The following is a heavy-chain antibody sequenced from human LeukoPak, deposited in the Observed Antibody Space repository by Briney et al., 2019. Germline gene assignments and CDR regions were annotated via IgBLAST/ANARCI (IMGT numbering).Heavy chain of an antibody. CDR1: GFTFSSYW. J-gene: IGHJ6*02. D-gene: IGHD3-10*01. V-gene: IGHV3-7*01. CDR2: IKQDGSEK. CDR3: ARSNPYYGYYYGMDV. Sequence: PGGSLRLSCAASGFTFSSYWMSWVRQAPGKGLEWVANIKQDGSEKYYVDSVKGRFTISRDNAKNSLYLQMNSLRAEDTAVYYCARSNPYYGYYYGMDVWGQGTTVTVSS.